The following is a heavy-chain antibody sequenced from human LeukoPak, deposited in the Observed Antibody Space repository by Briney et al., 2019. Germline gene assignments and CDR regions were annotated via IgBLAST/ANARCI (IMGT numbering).Heavy chain of an antibody. CDR2: INHSGST. V-gene: IGHV4-39*07. CDR1: GGSISSSSYY. Sequence: PSETLSLTCTVSGGSISSSSYYWGWIRQPPGKGLEWIGEINHSGSTNYNPSLKSRVTISVDTSKNQFSLKLGSVTAADTAVYYCTYSGSNYPDYWGQGTLVTVSS. CDR3: TYSGSNYPDY. J-gene: IGHJ4*02. D-gene: IGHD1-26*01.